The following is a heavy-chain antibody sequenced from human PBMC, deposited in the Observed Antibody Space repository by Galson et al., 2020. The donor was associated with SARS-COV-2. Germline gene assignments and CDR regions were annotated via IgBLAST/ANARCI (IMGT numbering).Heavy chain of an antibody. J-gene: IGHJ3*01. Sequence: ETLSLTCTVSGVSITSSPSYWGCIRQPPGKGLEWVASVYYSGTTYYNPSLKSRVTISVDTSKNQFSLTLSSVTAADTALYYCARHMSGVTVTSAFHLWGQGTLVSVSS. D-gene: IGHD3-10*01. CDR1: GVSITSSPSY. V-gene: IGHV4-39*01. CDR2: VYYSGTT. CDR3: ARHMSGVTVTSAFHL.